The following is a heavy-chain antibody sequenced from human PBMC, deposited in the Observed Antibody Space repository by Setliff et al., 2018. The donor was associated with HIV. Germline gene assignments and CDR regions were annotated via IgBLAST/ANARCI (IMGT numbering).Heavy chain of an antibody. CDR3: ARDGGEY. J-gene: IGHJ4*02. CDR1: RFTLSSYW. CDR2: IKQDGSEK. V-gene: IGHV3-7*01. Sequence: GGSLRLSCAASRFTLSSYWMSWVRQAPGKGLEWVANIKQDGSEKYYGDSVQGRFTVSRDNAENSVYLQMNSLRAEDTAVYYCARDGGEYWGQGTLVTVSS. D-gene: IGHD3-16*01.